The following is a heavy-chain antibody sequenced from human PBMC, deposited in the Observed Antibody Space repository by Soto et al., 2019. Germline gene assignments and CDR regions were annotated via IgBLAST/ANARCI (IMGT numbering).Heavy chain of an antibody. CDR1: ADTFTGYT. D-gene: IGHD3-10*01. J-gene: IGHJ4*02. CDR2: AIPILGAS. CDR3: ARSRGSYYSNFDS. Sequence: QVQLVQSGAEVKKPGSSVKVSCKASADTFTGYTVTWVRQAPGQGLEWVGRAIPILGASNFAQKFQGRVTXSXDXXTDTAYMVLTGLTSEDTAGYYCARSRGSYYSNFDSWGQGTLVTVSS. V-gene: IGHV1-69*08.